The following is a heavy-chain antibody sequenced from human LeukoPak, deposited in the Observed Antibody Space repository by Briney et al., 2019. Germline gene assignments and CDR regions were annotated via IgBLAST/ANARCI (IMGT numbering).Heavy chain of an antibody. CDR1: GFSFSGHL. CDR2: INQGGSDK. D-gene: IGHD1-14*01. CDR3: TRDRSRAEDD. Sequence: PGGSLRLSCAAPGFSFSGHLMSWVRQAPGKGLEWVANINQGGSDKYYVDSVKGRFTISRDNANNLLYLQMNSLRGEDTAVYYCTRDRSRAEDDWGQGTLVTVSS. J-gene: IGHJ4*02. V-gene: IGHV3-7*01.